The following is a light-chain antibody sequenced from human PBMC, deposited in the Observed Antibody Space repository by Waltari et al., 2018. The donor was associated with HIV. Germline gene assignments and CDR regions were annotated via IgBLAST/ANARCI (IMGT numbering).Light chain of an antibody. CDR2: RNN. V-gene: IGLV1-47*01. J-gene: IGLJ7*01. Sequence: QSVLTQPPSASGTPGQRVTISCSGSSSNIGSNYVYWYQQLPGTAPQLPIYRNNRRPSGVPDRFSGSKSGTSASLAISGLRSEDEADYYCAAWDDSLSGAVFGGGTQLTVL. CDR3: AAWDDSLSGAV. CDR1: SSNIGSNY.